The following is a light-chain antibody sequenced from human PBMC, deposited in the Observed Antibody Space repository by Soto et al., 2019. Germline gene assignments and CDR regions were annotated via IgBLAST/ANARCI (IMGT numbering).Light chain of an antibody. CDR2: EDN. J-gene: IGLJ3*02. V-gene: IGLV1-51*02. Sequence: QSVLTQPPSVSAAPGQKVTISCSGRNSNIGDNYFSWYQHVPGTAPKVLIYEDNMRPSGIPDRFSASKSGTLAALDITVLRPGDEADYYCGMWSISLNVWVFGGGTKLTVL. CDR3: GMWSISLNVWV. CDR1: NSNIGDNY.